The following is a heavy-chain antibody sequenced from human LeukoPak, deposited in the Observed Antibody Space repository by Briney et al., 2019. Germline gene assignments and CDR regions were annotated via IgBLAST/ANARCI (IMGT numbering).Heavy chain of an antibody. CDR2: MNPNRDNT. Sequence: GASVKVTCKASGYTFTGYYMHWGRHATGQGLEWMGWMNPNRDNTGYAQKFQGRVTITRNNSKSTAYMELSSLRSEDTAVYYCARGETRIWDIRFGPKPSDYWGQGTLVTVSS. V-gene: IGHV1-8*02. CDR3: ARGETRIWDIRFGPKPSDY. D-gene: IGHD3-10*01. J-gene: IGHJ4*02. CDR1: GYTFTGYY.